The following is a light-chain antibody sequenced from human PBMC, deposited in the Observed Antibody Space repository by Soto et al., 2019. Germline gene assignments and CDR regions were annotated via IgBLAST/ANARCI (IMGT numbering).Light chain of an antibody. V-gene: IGKV3-15*01. CDR1: QSVSSH. J-gene: IGKJ5*01. CDR3: QQYHNSPPIN. Sequence: MLITQFPATLSLSPGDIATLSFSAIQSVSSHLAWYQHKPGQAPRLLIYGASTRASGIPARFSGSGSETDFTLTISSLQSEDSAVYYCQQYHNSPPINFGQGTRLENK. CDR2: GAS.